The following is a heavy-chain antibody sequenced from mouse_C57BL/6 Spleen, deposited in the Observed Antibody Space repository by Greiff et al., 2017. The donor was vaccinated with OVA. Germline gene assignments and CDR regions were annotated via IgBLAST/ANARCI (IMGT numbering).Heavy chain of an antibody. CDR3: ARLDFYPDY. V-gene: IGHV3-6*01. CDR2: ISYDGSN. Sequence: EVQLQQSGPGLVKPSQSLSLTCSVTGYSITSGYYWNWIRQFPGNKLEWMGYISYDGSNNYNPSLKNRISITRDTSKNQFFLKLNSVTTEDTATYYCARLDFYPDYWGQGTTLTVSS. D-gene: IGHD1-1*01. J-gene: IGHJ2*01. CDR1: GYSITSGYY.